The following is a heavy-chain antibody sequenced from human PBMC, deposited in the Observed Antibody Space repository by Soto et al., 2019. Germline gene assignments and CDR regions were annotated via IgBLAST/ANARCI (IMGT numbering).Heavy chain of an antibody. Sequence: SETLSLTCTVSGGSISSGGYSWSWILQPPGKDLEWIGYIYHSGSSYYNPSLKSRVTISVDRSKNQFSLKLSSLTAADTAVYYCARSGYSYGYLDYWGQGTLVTVSS. D-gene: IGHD5-18*01. CDR1: GGSISSGGYS. CDR3: ARSGYSYGYLDY. V-gene: IGHV4-30-2*01. J-gene: IGHJ4*02. CDR2: IYHSGSS.